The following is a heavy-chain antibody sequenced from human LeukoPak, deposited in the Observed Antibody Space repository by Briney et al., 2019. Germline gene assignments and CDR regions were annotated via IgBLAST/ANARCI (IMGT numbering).Heavy chain of an antibody. CDR1: GFTFSSYE. D-gene: IGHD4/OR15-4a*01. CDR3: ARGCPKRQYYYYYYMDV. J-gene: IGHJ6*03. CDR2: ISSSGSTI. Sequence: PGGSLRLSCAASGFTFSSYEMNWVHQAPGKGLEWVSYISSSGSTIYYADSVKGRFTISRDNAKNSLYLQMNSLRAEDTAVYYCARGCPKRQYYYYYYMDVWGKGTTVTISS. V-gene: IGHV3-48*03.